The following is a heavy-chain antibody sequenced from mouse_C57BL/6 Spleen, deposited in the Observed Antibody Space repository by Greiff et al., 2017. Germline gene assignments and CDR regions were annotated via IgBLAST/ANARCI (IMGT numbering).Heavy chain of an antibody. Sequence: QVQLQQSGPELVKPGASVKISCKASGYAFSSSWMNWVKQRPGKGLEWIGRIYPGDGDTNYNGKFKGKATLTADKSSSTAYMQLSSLTSEDSAVYFFARDDYDWFAYWGQGTLVTVSA. CDR1: GYAFSSSW. V-gene: IGHV1-82*01. CDR2: IYPGDGDT. J-gene: IGHJ3*01. CDR3: ARDDYDWFAY. D-gene: IGHD2-4*01.